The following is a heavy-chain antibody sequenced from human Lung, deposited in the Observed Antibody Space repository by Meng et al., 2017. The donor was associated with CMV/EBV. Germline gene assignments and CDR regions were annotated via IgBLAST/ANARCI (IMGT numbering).Heavy chain of an antibody. CDR1: PGSISSYY. Sequence: SCTVSPGSISSYYWSWIRQPPGKGLEWIGYVSDSGNTNYNPSLKSRVTISIDTSKNQFSLRLKSVTAADTAVYYCSSRRGGWPYFDFWGQATLVTVSS. D-gene: IGHD6-19*01. CDR2: VSDSGNT. CDR3: SSRRGGWPYFDF. V-gene: IGHV4-59*01. J-gene: IGHJ4*02.